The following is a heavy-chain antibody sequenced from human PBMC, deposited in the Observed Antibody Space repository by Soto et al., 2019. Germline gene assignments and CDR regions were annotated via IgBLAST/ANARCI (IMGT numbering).Heavy chain of an antibody. J-gene: IGHJ5*02. CDR3: AKGAIVGATTGWFDP. CDR1: GFTFSSYG. V-gene: IGHV3-30*18. CDR2: ISYDGSNK. D-gene: IGHD1-26*01. Sequence: QVQLVESGGGVVQPGRSLRLSCAASGFTFSSYGMHWVRQAPGKGLEWVAVISYDGSNKYYADSVKGRFTISRDNSKNTLYLQMNSLRAEDTAVYYCAKGAIVGATTGWFDPWGQGTLVTGSS.